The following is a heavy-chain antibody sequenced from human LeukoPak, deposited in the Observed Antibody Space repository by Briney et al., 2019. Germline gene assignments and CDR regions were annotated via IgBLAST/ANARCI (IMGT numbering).Heavy chain of an antibody. CDR1: GFTFSKYN. Sequence: GGSLRLSCAASGFTFSKYNMNWVRQAPGKGLEWVSSISTSSIYIYQADSVKGRFTVSGDNAKNSLYLQMNSLRAEDTAVYYCAKEIWPTVTTPGHTHFDYWGQGTLVTVSS. D-gene: IGHD4-17*01. CDR3: AKEIWPTVTTPGHTHFDY. J-gene: IGHJ4*02. V-gene: IGHV3-21*01. CDR2: ISTSSIYI.